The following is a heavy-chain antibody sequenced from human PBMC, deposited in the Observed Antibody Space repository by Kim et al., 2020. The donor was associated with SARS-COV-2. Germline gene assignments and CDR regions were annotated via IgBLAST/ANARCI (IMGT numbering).Heavy chain of an antibody. CDR1: GGTFSSYA. Sequence: SVKVSCKASGGTFSSYAISWVRQAPGQGLEWMGGIIPIFGTANYAQKFQGRVTITADESTSTAYMELSSLRSEDTAVYYCAREGYGDFDYYYYYGMDVWGQGTTVTVSS. CDR3: AREGYGDFDYYYYYGMDV. D-gene: IGHD4-17*01. V-gene: IGHV1-69*13. CDR2: IIPIFGTA. J-gene: IGHJ6*02.